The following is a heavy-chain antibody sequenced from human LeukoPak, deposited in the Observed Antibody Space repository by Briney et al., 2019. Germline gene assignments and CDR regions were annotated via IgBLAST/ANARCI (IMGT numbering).Heavy chain of an antibody. J-gene: IGHJ4*02. Sequence: GSLRLSCAASGFTVSSNYMSWVRQAPGKGLEWVSVIYSGGSRYYADSVKGRFSLSRDNSRNALYLQMNSLRADDTAVYYCARSAPLGTHQYYFDYWGQGTLVTVSS. V-gene: IGHV3-53*01. D-gene: IGHD3-16*01. CDR2: IYSGGSR. CDR1: GFTVSSNY. CDR3: ARSAPLGTHQYYFDY.